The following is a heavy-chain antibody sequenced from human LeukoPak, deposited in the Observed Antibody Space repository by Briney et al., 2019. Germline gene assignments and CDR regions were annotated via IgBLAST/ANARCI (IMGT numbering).Heavy chain of an antibody. CDR2: IIPIFGIA. Sequence: ASVKVSCKASGGTFSSYAISWVRQAPGQGREWMGRIIPIFGIANYAQKFQGRVTITADKSTSTAYMELRSLRYEDTAVYYCARDEARYCSSTSCYGTLRQYWGQGTLVTVSS. D-gene: IGHD2-2*01. V-gene: IGHV1-69*04. CDR3: ARDEARYCSSTSCYGTLRQY. J-gene: IGHJ4*02. CDR1: GGTFSSYA.